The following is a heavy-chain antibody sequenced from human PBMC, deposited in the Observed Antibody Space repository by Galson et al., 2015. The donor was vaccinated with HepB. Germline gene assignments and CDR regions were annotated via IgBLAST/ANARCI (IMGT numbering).Heavy chain of an antibody. Sequence: SLRLSCAASGFTFSSYAMSWVRQAPGKGLEWVSAISGSGGSTYYAESVKGRFTISRDNAKNSLYLQMNSLRAEDTAVYYCARSSTVASWGQGTLVTVSS. CDR2: ISGSGGST. CDR3: ARSSTVAS. V-gene: IGHV3-23*01. CDR1: GFTFSSYA. D-gene: IGHD4-17*01. J-gene: IGHJ4*02.